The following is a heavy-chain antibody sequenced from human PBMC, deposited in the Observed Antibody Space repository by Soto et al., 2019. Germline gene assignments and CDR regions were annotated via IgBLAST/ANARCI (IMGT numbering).Heavy chain of an antibody. CDR2: INHSGSA. D-gene: IGHD3-3*01. Sequence: KPSETLSLTCVVYGGSFSGHFWIWIRQPPGKGLEWIGEINHSGSANYNPSLKSRVTISVDTSKNQFSLKPTSVTAADTAVYYCAGWAVGIMIFGVPKDYWSQGTQVTVSS. CDR1: GGSFSGHF. CDR3: AGWAVGIMIFGVPKDY. J-gene: IGHJ4*02. V-gene: IGHV4-34*01.